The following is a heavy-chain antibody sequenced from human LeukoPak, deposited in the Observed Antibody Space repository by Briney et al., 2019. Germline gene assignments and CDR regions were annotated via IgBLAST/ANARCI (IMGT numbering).Heavy chain of an antibody. J-gene: IGHJ4*02. CDR1: GFTFSSCS. V-gene: IGHV3-48*02. Sequence: PGGSLRLSCAASGFTFSSCSMNLVRQAPGKGLEWVSYMSSSSTIYYADSVKGRFTISRDNAKNSLYLQMNSLRDEDTAVYYCARGPYCSGGSCHIYYFDYWGQGTLVTVSS. CDR2: MSSSSTI. CDR3: ARGPYCSGGSCHIYYFDY. D-gene: IGHD2-15*01.